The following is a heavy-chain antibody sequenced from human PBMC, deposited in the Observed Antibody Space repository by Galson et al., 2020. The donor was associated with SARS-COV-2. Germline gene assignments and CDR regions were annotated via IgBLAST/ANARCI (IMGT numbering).Heavy chain of an antibody. Sequence: SLKISCAASGFTFDDYAMHWVRQAPGKGLEWVSVITWNSGTIVYADSVKGRFTISRDNAKNSLYLQMNSLRAEDSAMYYCAKGPNSYSSAWFGIDFWGQGTLVTVSS. V-gene: IGHV3-9*01. CDR1: GFTFDDYA. CDR2: ITWNSGTI. CDR3: AKGPNSYSSAWFGIDF. J-gene: IGHJ4*02. D-gene: IGHD6-19*01.